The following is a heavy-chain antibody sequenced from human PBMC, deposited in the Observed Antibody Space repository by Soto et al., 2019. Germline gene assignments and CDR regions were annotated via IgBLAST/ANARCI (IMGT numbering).Heavy chain of an antibody. CDR2: IIPSFGTA. J-gene: IGHJ6*02. CDR1: GGTFSSYA. V-gene: IGHV1-69*13. Sequence: GASVKVSCKASGGTFSSYASSWVRQAPGQGLEWMGGIIPSFGTANYAQKFQGRVTITADESTSTAYMELSSLRSEDTAVYYCARERGSHLYYNGMDVWGQGTTVTVSS. D-gene: IGHD1-26*01. CDR3: ARERGSHLYYNGMDV.